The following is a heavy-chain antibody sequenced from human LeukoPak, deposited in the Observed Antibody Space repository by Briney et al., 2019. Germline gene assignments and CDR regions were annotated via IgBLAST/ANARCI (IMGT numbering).Heavy chain of an antibody. CDR2: INSDGSGT. V-gene: IGHV3-74*01. D-gene: IGHD2-15*01. Sequence: GGSLRLSCGASGFTLSDYWMHWVRQAPGKGLVWVSRINSDGSGTTYADSVKGRFTISRDNAKNTLYLQMNSLRAEDTAVYYCTRDLYCSGGSCPYPNWFDPWGQGTLVTVSS. CDR1: GFTLSDYW. CDR3: TRDLYCSGGSCPYPNWFDP. J-gene: IGHJ5*02.